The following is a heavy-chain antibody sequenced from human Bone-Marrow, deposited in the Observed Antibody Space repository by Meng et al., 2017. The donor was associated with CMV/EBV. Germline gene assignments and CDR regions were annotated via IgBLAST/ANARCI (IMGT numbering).Heavy chain of an antibody. CDR3: AREITTIFGVVTTYYYYYGMDV. D-gene: IGHD3-3*01. CDR2: IKQDGSEK. CDR1: GFTFSSHW. Sequence: GGSLRLSCAASGFTFSSHWMSWVRQAPGKGLEWVANIKQDGSEKYYVDSVKGRFTASRDNARNSLYLQMNSLRDEDTAVYYCAREITTIFGVVTTYYYYYGMDVWGQGTTVTVSS. J-gene: IGHJ6*02. V-gene: IGHV3-7*01.